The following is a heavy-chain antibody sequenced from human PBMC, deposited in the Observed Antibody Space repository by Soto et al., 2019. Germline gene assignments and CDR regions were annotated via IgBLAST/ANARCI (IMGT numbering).Heavy chain of an antibody. CDR2: IYYSGST. J-gene: IGHJ4*02. D-gene: IGHD6-6*01. V-gene: IGHV4-59*01. CDR3: ARVGGLAARTFDY. Sequence: PSETLSLTCTVSGGSISDFYWSWIRQPPGKGLEWIGYIYYSGSTNYNPSLKSRVTISVDTSKNQFSLNLRSMNPADTAVYYCARVGGLAARTFDYWGPGTLVTVSS. CDR1: GGSISDFY.